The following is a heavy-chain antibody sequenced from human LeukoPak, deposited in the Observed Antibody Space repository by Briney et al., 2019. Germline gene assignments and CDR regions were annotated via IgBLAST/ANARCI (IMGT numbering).Heavy chain of an antibody. Sequence: SQTLSLTCTVSGGSISSGSYYWSWIRQPPGKGLEWIGYIYYSGSTNYNPSLKSRVTISADTSKNQFSLKLSSVTAADTAVYYCARAIMTTVTNNWFDPWGQGTLVTVSS. D-gene: IGHD4-17*01. CDR3: ARAIMTTVTNNWFDP. J-gene: IGHJ5*02. CDR2: IYYSGST. V-gene: IGHV4-61*01. CDR1: GGSISSGSYY.